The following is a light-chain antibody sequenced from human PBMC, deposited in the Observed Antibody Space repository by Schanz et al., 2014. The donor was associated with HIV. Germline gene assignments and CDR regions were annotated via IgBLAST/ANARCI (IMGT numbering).Light chain of an antibody. J-gene: IGKJ5*01. CDR1: QRLSSSY. V-gene: IGKV3-20*01. Sequence: EIVLTQSPGSLSLSPGGRATLSCGASQRLSSSYLAWYQQKRDQPPRLVIYATSTRAAGIPDRFSGTGSGTEFTLTINSLQSEDSAVYFCQQFNLWPVTFGQGTRLEIK. CDR2: ATS. CDR3: QQFNLWPVT.